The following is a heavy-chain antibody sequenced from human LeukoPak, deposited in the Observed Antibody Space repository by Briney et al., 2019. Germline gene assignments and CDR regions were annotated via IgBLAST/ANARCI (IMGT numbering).Heavy chain of an antibody. Sequence: GGSLRLSCTASRLTFSTYAMSWVRQAPGKGLEWVSSISGSGDTTYYTGSVKGRFTISRDNSKNALYLQMSSLRAEDTAVYHCAKSQRNDQQVVQRIDYWGQGTLVAVSS. CDR1: RLTFSTYA. J-gene: IGHJ4*02. D-gene: IGHD2-2*01. V-gene: IGHV3-23*01. CDR3: AKSQRNDQQVVQRIDY. CDR2: ISGSGDTT.